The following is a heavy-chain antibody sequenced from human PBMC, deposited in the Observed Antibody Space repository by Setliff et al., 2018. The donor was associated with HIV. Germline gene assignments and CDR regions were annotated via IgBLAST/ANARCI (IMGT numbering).Heavy chain of an antibody. V-gene: IGHV4-34*01. CDR2: INHSGSA. J-gene: IGHJ6*03. D-gene: IGHD3-3*01. Sequence: PSETLSLTCAVYGGSFSGYSWIWIRQPPGKGLEWIGEINHSGSANYNPSLKSRVTISLDTSRNQFSRKLTSMTAADTSVYYCACRYYDLWSKYYTGIPYWGKGTTVTVSS. CDR1: GGSFSGYS. CDR3: ACRYYDLWSKYYTGIPY.